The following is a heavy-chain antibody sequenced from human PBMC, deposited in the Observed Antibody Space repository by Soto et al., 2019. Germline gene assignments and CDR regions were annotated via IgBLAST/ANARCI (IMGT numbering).Heavy chain of an antibody. D-gene: IGHD3-3*01. V-gene: IGHV5-10-1*01. CDR2: IDPSDSYT. CDR1: GYSFTSYW. CDR3: ARHLSVWSGGHYGMDV. J-gene: IGHJ6*02. Sequence: GESLKISCKGSGYSFTSYWISWVRQMPGKGLEWMGRIDPSDSYTNYSPSLQGHVTISADKSISTAYLQWSSLKASETAMYYCARHLSVWSGGHYGMDVWGQGTTVTVSS.